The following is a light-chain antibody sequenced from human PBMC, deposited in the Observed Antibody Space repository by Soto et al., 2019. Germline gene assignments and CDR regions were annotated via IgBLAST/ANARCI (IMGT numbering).Light chain of an antibody. CDR1: XDVXXD. V-gene: IGKV3-15*01. Sequence: EIVLTQSPAXLSVSPGGRATLSCRASXDVXXDLAWYQQKPGQAPRLLVYGASTRATDAPPRFRGSGSGREFSLTISSLQSEDFATYYCQQYRSWPRTFGQGSRVEIK. CDR2: GAS. J-gene: IGKJ1*01. CDR3: QQYRSWPRT.